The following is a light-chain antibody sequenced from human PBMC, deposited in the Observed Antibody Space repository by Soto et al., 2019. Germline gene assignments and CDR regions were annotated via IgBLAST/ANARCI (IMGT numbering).Light chain of an antibody. CDR3: QQFASSPRT. CDR1: QSVATSQ. Sequence: EIVLTQSPGTLSLSPGERATLFCRASQSVATSQLARYQQKPGQAPRLLIDASSRATGVPDRFIASGSGTDFTLTISRLEPEDFAVYYCQQFASSPRTFGRGTTVEI. V-gene: IGKV3-20*01. J-gene: IGKJ1*01. CDR2: DAS.